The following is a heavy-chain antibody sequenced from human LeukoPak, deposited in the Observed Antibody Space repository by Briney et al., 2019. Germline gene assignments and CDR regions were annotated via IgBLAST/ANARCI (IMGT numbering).Heavy chain of an antibody. CDR2: IIPIFGTA. D-gene: IGHD3-9*01. CDR3: ASRAQAYYDILTGYSQFDY. Sequence: ASVKVSCKASGYTFTSYGISWVRQAPGQGLEWMGGIIPIFGTANYAQKFQGRVTITADESTSTAYMELSSLRSEDTAVYYCASRAQAYYDILTGYSQFDYWGQGTLVTVSS. J-gene: IGHJ4*02. CDR1: GYTFTSYG. V-gene: IGHV1-69*13.